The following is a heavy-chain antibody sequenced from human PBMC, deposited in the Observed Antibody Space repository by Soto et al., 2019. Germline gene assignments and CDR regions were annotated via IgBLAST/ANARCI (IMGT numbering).Heavy chain of an antibody. D-gene: IGHD4-17*01. J-gene: IGHJ6*02. CDR3: ARDRYYGGNTNYYYGMDV. Sequence: SVKVSCKASGGTFSSYAISWVRQAPGQGLEWMGGIIPIFGTANYAQKFQGRVTITADESTSTAYMELSSLRSEDTAVYYCARDRYYGGNTNYYYGMDVWGQGTTVTVSS. CDR1: GGTFSSYA. V-gene: IGHV1-69*13. CDR2: IIPIFGTA.